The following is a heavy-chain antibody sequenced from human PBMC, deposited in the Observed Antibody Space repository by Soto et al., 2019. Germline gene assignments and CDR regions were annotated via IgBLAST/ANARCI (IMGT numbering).Heavy chain of an antibody. CDR1: GFTFSIYW. D-gene: IGHD3-9*01. CDR3: VRDSHPQILDWYDALDI. CDR2: IREDGGEK. J-gene: IGHJ3*02. Sequence: GGSLRLSCAASGFTFSIYWMTWVRQARGKGMEWVANIREDGGEKNYADSVKGRFTISRDNVKNSLYLQMNSLRVEDTAFYYCVRDSHPQILDWYDALDIWGQGTMVTVSS. V-gene: IGHV3-7*01.